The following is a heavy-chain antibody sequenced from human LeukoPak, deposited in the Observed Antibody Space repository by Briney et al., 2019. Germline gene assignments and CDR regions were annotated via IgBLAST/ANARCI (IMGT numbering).Heavy chain of an antibody. CDR3: ARSAYGDYGGWFDP. J-gene: IGHJ5*02. CDR2: ISAYNGNT. Sequence: ASVKVSCKASGYTFTSYYIHWVRQAPGQGLEWMGWISAYNGNTNYAQKLQGRVTMTTDTSTSTAYMELRSLRSDDTAVYYCARSAYGDYGGWFDPWGQGTLVTVSS. D-gene: IGHD4-17*01. CDR1: GYTFTSYY. V-gene: IGHV1-18*04.